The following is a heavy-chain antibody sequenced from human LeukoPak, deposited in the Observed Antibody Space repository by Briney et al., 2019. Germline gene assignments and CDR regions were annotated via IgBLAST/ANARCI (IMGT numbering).Heavy chain of an antibody. CDR3: ARRIYDNYYYYYMDV. Sequence: SETLSLTCTVSGGSISSSSYYWGWIRQPPGKGLEWIGSIYYSGSTYYNPSLKSRVTISVDTSKNQFSLKLSSVTAADTAVYYCARRIYDNYYYYYMDVWGKGTTVTISS. V-gene: IGHV4-39*01. J-gene: IGHJ6*03. CDR2: IYYSGST. D-gene: IGHD5/OR15-5a*01. CDR1: GGSISSSSYY.